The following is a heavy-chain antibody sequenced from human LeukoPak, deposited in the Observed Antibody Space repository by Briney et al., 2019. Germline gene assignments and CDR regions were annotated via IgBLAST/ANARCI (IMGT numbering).Heavy chain of an antibody. CDR1: GFTFSSYS. CDR3: ARDTWIQLWAGYNWSDP. Sequence: PGGSLRLSCAASGFTFSSYSMNWVRQAPGKGLEWVSYISSSSSTIYYADSVKGRFTISRDNAKNSLYLQMNSLRAEDTAVYYCARDTWIQLWAGYNWSDPGGQGPLVTVSA. CDR2: ISSSSSTI. D-gene: IGHD5-18*01. J-gene: IGHJ5*02. V-gene: IGHV3-48*01.